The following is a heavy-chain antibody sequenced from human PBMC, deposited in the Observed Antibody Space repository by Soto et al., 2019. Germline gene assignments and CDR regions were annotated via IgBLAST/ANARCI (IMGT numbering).Heavy chain of an antibody. CDR3: ARDSAHYDSSGYYSSVWFDP. CDR1: GFTFDDYG. V-gene: IGHV3-20*04. CDR2: INWNGGST. Sequence: EVQLVESGGGVVRPGGSLRLSCAASGFTFDDYGMSWVRQAPGKGLEWVSGINWNGGSTGYADSVKGRFTISRDNAKNSLYLQMNSLRAEDTALYYCARDSAHYDSSGYYSSVWFDPWGQGTLVTVSS. D-gene: IGHD3-22*01. J-gene: IGHJ5*02.